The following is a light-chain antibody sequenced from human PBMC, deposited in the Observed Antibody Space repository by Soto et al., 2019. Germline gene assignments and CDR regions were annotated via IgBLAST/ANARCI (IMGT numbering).Light chain of an antibody. CDR3: CSYAGTSTHTV. J-gene: IGLJ7*01. Sequence: QSALTQPASVSGSPGQSITISCTGTSSDVGGYNLVSWYQQHPGKAPKLMISKVSKRPSGISDRFSGSKSGSTASLTISGLQAEEEADYYCCSYAGTSTHTVFGGGTQLTVL. CDR2: KVS. V-gene: IGLV2-23*02. CDR1: SSDVGGYNL.